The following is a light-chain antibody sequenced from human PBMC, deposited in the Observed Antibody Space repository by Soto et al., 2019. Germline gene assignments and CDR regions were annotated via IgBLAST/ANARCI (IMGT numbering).Light chain of an antibody. J-gene: IGKJ1*01. CDR3: QQYDTWPPT. Sequence: EIVMTQSPATLSASPGERATLSCRASQSVRSNLAWYQQKPGQAPRLLIYGASTRATGIPARFRGSGSGTEFTLSIGSLQSEDFAIYYCQQYDTWPPTFGQGTKVDIK. CDR2: GAS. CDR1: QSVRSN. V-gene: IGKV3-15*01.